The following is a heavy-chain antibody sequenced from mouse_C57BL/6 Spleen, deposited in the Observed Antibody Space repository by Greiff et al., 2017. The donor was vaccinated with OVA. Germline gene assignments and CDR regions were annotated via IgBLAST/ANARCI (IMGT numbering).Heavy chain of an antibody. CDR1: GFTFSDYY. J-gene: IGHJ4*01. D-gene: IGHD2-3*01. CDR2: INYDGSST. Sequence: EVKLMESEGGLVQPGSSMKLSCTASGFTFSDYYMAWVRQVPEKGLEWVANINYDGSSTYYLDSLKSRFIISRDNAKNILYLQMSSLKSEDTATYYCARERLLEAMDYWGQGTSVTVSS. CDR3: ARERLLEAMDY. V-gene: IGHV5-16*01.